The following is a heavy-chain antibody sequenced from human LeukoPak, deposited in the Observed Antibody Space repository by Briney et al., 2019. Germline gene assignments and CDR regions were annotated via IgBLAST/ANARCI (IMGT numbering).Heavy chain of an antibody. CDR2: TYYSGST. D-gene: IGHD6-19*01. Sequence: PSETLSLTCTVSGGSISSSSYYWGWIRQPPGKGLEWIGSTYYSGSTYYNPSLKSRVTISVDTSKNQFSLKLSSVTAADTAVYYCARATEQWLVPAYFDYWGQGTLVTVSS. J-gene: IGHJ4*02. CDR3: ARATEQWLVPAYFDY. CDR1: GGSISSSSYY. V-gene: IGHV4-39*07.